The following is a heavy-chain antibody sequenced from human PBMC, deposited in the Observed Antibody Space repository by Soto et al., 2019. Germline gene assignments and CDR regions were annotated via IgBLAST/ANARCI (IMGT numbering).Heavy chain of an antibody. J-gene: IGHJ4*02. D-gene: IGHD3-16*01. CDR1: GFTFSNAW. CDR3: TTGADYDYVWAH. CDR2: IKSKTDGGTT. V-gene: IGHV3-15*01. Sequence: GGSLRLSCAASGFTFSNAWMSWVRQAPGKGLEWVGRIKSKTDGGTTDYAAPVKGRFTISRDDSKNTLYLQMNSLKTEDTAVYYCTTGADYDYVWAHWGQGTLVTVSS.